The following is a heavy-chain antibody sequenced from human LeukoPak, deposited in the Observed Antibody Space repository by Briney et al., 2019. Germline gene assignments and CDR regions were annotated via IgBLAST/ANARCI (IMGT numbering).Heavy chain of an antibody. CDR3: AKSGSPPGAYYYYYYGMDV. CDR1: GFTVSSNY. CDR2: IYSGGST. D-gene: IGHD3-10*01. V-gene: IGHV3-53*01. J-gene: IGHJ6*02. Sequence: PGGSLRLSCAASGFTVSSNYMSWVRQAPGKGLEWVSVIYSGGSTYYADSVKGRFIISRDNSKNTLYLQMNSLRAEDTAVYYCAKSGSPPGAYYYYYYGMDVWGQGTTVTVSS.